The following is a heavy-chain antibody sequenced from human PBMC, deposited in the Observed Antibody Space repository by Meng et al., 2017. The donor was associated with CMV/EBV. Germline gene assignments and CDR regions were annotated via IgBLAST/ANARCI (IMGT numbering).Heavy chain of an antibody. J-gene: IGHJ4*02. V-gene: IGHV1-2*02. CDR2: INPNSGGT. CDR1: GYTFTGYY. Sequence: QVQLVQAGRGVKKPWASVKVSCKASGYTFTGYYMHWVRQAPGQGLEWMGWINPNSGGTNYAQRFQGRVTMTRDTSISTAYMELSRLRSDDTAVYYCARDLGDTAIYWGQGTLVTVSS. CDR3: ARDLGDTAIY. D-gene: IGHD5-18*01.